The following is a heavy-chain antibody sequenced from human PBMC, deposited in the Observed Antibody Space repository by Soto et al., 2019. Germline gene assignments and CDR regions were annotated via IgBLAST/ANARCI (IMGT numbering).Heavy chain of an antibody. V-gene: IGHV3-23*01. CDR2: ISGSGGST. CDR3: ARDCSGGSGYPGMDV. J-gene: IGHJ6*02. CDR1: GFTLSSYA. D-gene: IGHD2-15*01. Sequence: PGSSLGLSCAASGFTLSSYAMSWVRQGPGKGLEWVGAISGSGGSTYYADSVKGRFTISRDNSKNSVYLQINSLRAEDPAVYFCARDCSGGSGYPGMDVWGQGTTVTVSS.